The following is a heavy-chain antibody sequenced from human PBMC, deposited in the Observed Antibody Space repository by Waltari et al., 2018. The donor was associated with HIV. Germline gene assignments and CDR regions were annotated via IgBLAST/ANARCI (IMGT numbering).Heavy chain of an antibody. Sequence: QVQLVQSGAEVKKPGASVKVSCKTSGYIFSSYAIHWVRQAPGQRLEWMGWINTGSGNTKYAKDCQGRVTIARDAAASTAYMELSSLRSEDTALYYCARAGAVADYYFDYWGQGTLVTVSS. CDR1: GYIFSSYA. CDR2: INTGSGNT. CDR3: ARAGAVADYYFDY. J-gene: IGHJ4*02. D-gene: IGHD6-19*01. V-gene: IGHV1-3*04.